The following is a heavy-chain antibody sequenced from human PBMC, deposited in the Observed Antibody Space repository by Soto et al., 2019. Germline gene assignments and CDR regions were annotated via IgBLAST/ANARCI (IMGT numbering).Heavy chain of an antibody. J-gene: IGHJ4*02. D-gene: IGHD6-19*01. V-gene: IGHV4-34*01. CDR2: INHSGSI. CDR3: ARGSQWLDY. Sequence: TLSLPCAVYCGSFSGYYWSWIRQPPGKGLEWIGEINHSGSINYNPSLKSRVTISVDTSKNHFSLKLSSVTAADTAVYYCARGSQWLDYWGQGTLVTVSS. CDR1: CGSFSGYY.